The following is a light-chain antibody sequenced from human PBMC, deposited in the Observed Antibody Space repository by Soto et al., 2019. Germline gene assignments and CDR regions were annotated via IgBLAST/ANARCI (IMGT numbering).Light chain of an antibody. CDR2: AAS. CDR3: QQANSFPLT. Sequence: TQSPGTLSLSPGERATLSCRASQSVGRNYLAWYQQKPGKAPKLLIYAASSLQSGVPSRFSGSGSGTDFTLTISSLQPEDFATYYCQQANSFPLTFGGGTKVEIK. J-gene: IGKJ4*01. CDR1: QSVGRNY. V-gene: IGKV1-12*01.